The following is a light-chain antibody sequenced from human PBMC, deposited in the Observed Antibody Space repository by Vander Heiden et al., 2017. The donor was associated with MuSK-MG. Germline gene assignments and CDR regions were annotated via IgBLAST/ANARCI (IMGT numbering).Light chain of an antibody. CDR3: QLGCNGPALT. Sequence: EIVMTQSPATLSVSPGERATLSCRASQNLSSNVAWYQQKPGQAPRLLIYDLSTRATGLPARFRGSGSGTEFTLTISMLQSEDFAVYSCQLGCNGPALTSAAATKVE. V-gene: IGKV3-15*01. J-gene: IGKJ4*01. CDR2: DLS. CDR1: QNLSSN.